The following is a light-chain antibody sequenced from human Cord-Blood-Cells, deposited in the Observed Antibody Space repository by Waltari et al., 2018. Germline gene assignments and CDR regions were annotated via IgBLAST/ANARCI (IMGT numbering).Light chain of an antibody. CDR3: QQYYSTPLT. V-gene: IGKV4-1*01. CDR1: PSVLYSSNNKNY. CDR2: WAS. Sequence: DIVITQSPYSLAVSLGERAIINCKFSPSVLYSSNNKNYLAWYQQKPGQPPKLLLYWASTRECGVPDRFSGSGSGTDFTLTISSLQAEDVAVYYCQQYYSTPLTFGGGTKVEIK. J-gene: IGKJ4*01.